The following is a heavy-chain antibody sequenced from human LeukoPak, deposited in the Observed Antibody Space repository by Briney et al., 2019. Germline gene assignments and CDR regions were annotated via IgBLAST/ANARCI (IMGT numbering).Heavy chain of an antibody. V-gene: IGHV3-9*01. CDR2: ISWNSGSI. J-gene: IGHJ4*02. CDR3: AKGGYDSSGYYVDY. Sequence: GRSLRLSCAASGFTFDDYAMHWVRQAPGKGLEWVSGISWNSGSICYADSVKGRFTISRDNAKNSLYLQMNSLRAEDTALYYCAKGGYDSSGYYVDYWGQGTLVTVSS. CDR1: GFTFDDYA. D-gene: IGHD3-22*01.